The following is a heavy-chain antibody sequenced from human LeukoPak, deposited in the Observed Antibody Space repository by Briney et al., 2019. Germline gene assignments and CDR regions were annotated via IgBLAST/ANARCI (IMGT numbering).Heavy chain of an antibody. CDR3: ARRDGGYYFDY. CDR2: IYPGDSDT. D-gene: IGHD3-10*01. Sequence: GEALKIPCKSSGYRFTSHWHGRVRQIPGKGLEWMGIIYPGDSDTRYSPSFQGQVTISADKSISTAYLQWSSLKASDTAMYYCARRDGGYYFDYWGQGTLVTVSS. V-gene: IGHV5-51*01. J-gene: IGHJ4*02. CDR1: GYRFTSHW.